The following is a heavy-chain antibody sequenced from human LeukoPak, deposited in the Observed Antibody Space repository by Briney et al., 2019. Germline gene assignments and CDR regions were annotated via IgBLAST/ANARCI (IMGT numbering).Heavy chain of an antibody. CDR2: IYPGDSDT. V-gene: IGHV5-51*01. J-gene: IGHJ5*02. Sequence: GESLKISCKASGYIFTSYWIGWVRQMPGKGLEWMGIIYPGDSDTRYSPSFQGQVTISADKSISTAYLQWSSLKASDTAMYYCARLGPTITTLYWFDPWGQGTLVTVSS. CDR1: GYIFTSYW. D-gene: IGHD4-11*01. CDR3: ARLGPTITTLYWFDP.